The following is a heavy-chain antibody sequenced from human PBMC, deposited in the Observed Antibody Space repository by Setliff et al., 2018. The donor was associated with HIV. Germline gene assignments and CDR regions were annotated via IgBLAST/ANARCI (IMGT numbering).Heavy chain of an antibody. D-gene: IGHD3-9*01. Sequence: GGSLRLSCAASGFTFSSYAMSWVRQAPGKGLEWVSAISGSGGSTYYADSVKGRFTISRDNSKNTLYLQMNSLRAEDTAVYYCAREDNYDILTGYLWEYYFDYWGQGTLVTVS. CDR2: ISGSGGST. CDR1: GFTFSSYA. CDR3: AREDNYDILTGYLWEYYFDY. V-gene: IGHV3-23*01. J-gene: IGHJ4*02.